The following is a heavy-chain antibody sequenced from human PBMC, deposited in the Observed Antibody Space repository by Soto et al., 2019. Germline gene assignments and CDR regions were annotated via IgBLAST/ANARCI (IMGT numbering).Heavy chain of an antibody. CDR2: IVVGSSNT. J-gene: IGHJ4*02. CDR3: SLVPLGY. Sequence: QMQLMQSGPEVKKPGTSVKVSCQTSRFIFTTSAVQWMRQARGQRLEWIGWIVVGSSNTNYAQKFQERVTITRDMSTSTVYMELSSLRSDDTAVYYCSLVPLGYWGQGTLVTVSS. CDR1: RFIFTTSA. D-gene: IGHD6-6*01. V-gene: IGHV1-58*01.